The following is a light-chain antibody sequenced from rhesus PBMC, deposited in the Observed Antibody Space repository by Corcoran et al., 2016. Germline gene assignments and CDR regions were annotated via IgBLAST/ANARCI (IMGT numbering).Light chain of an antibody. J-gene: IGKJ4*01. CDR1: QGISNW. V-gene: IGKV1-69*01. CDR2: RTS. Sequence: DIQMTQSPSSLSASVGDRVTITCRASQGISNWLAWYQQKPGKDPNLLIYRTSNLEKGVPSRFSASGSGTDFTITISSLQPEDIATYYCQQHDNSPPLTFGGGTKVEIK. CDR3: QQHDNSPPLT.